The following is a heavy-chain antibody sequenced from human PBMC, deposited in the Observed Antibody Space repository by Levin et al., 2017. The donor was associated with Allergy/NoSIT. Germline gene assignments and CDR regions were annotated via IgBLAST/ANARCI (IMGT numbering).Heavy chain of an antibody. D-gene: IGHD6-13*01. Sequence: SQTLSLTCAISGDSVSSNSVAWNWIRQSPSRGLEWLGRTYYRSKWYIDYAVSVKSRITINPDTSKNQFSLQLNSVTPEDTAVYYCARVLYSSSWSAFDYWGQGTLATVSS. J-gene: IGHJ4*02. CDR3: ARVLYSSSWSAFDY. CDR2: TYYRSKWYI. V-gene: IGHV6-1*01. CDR1: GDSVSSNSVA.